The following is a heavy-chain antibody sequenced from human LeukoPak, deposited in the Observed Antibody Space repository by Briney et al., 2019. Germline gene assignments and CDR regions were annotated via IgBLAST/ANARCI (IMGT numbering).Heavy chain of an antibody. CDR2: ISGSGGST. Sequence: SGGSLRLSCAASGFTFSSYAMSWVRQAPGKGLEWVSAISGSGGSTYYADSVKGRFTISRDNPKNTLYLQMNSLRAEDTAVYYCAKALGFMVRGVITYYFDYWGQGTLVTVSS. J-gene: IGHJ4*02. D-gene: IGHD3-10*01. CDR1: GFTFSSYA. CDR3: AKALGFMVRGVITYYFDY. V-gene: IGHV3-23*01.